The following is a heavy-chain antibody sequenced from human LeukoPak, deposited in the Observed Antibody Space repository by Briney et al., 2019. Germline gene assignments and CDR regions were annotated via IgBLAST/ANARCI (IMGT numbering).Heavy chain of an antibody. CDR3: ARERGGGYDWFDP. Sequence: SETLSLTCTVSGGSISSGDYYWSWIRQPPGKGLEWIGYIYYSGSTYYNPSLKSRVTISVDTSKNQFSLKLSSVTAADAAVYYCARERGGGYDWFDPWGQGTLVTVSS. CDR1: GGSISSGDYY. D-gene: IGHD5-12*01. J-gene: IGHJ5*02. CDR2: IYYSGST. V-gene: IGHV4-30-4*01.